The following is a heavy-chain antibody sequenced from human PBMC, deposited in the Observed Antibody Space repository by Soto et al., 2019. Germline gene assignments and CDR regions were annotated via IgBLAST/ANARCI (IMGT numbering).Heavy chain of an antibody. CDR3: VKVENRWIQLWLTRGDAFDI. CDR1: GFTFRSYA. Sequence: GGAPRLFLLASGFTFRSYAMHRVRPAPGEGLGYVSAISSNGGSTYYADSVKGRFTISRDNSKNTLYLQMSSLRAEDTAVYYCVKVENRWIQLWLTRGDAFDIWGQGTMVTVSS. CDR2: ISSNGGST. J-gene: IGHJ3*02. V-gene: IGHV3-64D*06. D-gene: IGHD5-18*01.